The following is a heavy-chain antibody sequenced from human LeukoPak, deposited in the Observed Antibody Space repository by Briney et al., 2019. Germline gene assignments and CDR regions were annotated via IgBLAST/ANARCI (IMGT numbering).Heavy chain of an antibody. CDR3: ARGGDNYYDSSGYLFDNFDY. V-gene: IGHV1-18*04. J-gene: IGHJ4*02. Sequence: ASVKVSCKASGYSFTNNAVSWVRQAPGQGLEWMGWINPLNGHTDYAQKFQGRVTMTRDTNTGTLYMELRSLRSDDTAVYYCARGGDNYYDSSGYLFDNFDYWGQGTLVTVSS. CDR1: GYSFTNNA. D-gene: IGHD3-22*01. CDR2: INPLNGHT.